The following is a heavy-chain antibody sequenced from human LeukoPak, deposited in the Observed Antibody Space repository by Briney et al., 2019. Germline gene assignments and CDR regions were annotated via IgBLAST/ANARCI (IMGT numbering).Heavy chain of an antibody. CDR3: AKDLAAITMVRGVITAGDY. CDR2: LSGSGGST. V-gene: IGHV3-23*01. Sequence: GGSLRLSCAASGFTFSSYAMSWVRQAPGKGLEWVSALSGSGGSTYYADSVKGRFTISRDNSKNTLYLQMNSLRAEDTAVYYCAKDLAAITMVRGVITAGDYWGQGTLVTVSS. D-gene: IGHD3-10*01. CDR1: GFTFSSYA. J-gene: IGHJ4*02.